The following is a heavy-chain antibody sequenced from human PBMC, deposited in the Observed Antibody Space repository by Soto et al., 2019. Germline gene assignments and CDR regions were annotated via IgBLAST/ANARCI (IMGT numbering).Heavy chain of an antibody. CDR3: ARRAYSSGWRYFDY. CDR2: FHYSENT. CDR1: GGSISSGPYS. J-gene: IGHJ4*02. D-gene: IGHD6-19*01. Sequence: SETLSLTCTVSGGSISSGPYSWGWIRQPPGEGLEWIGTFHYSENTYYNPSLESRGTISVDTSKNQFSLKVSSVTVADTAVYYCARRAYSSGWRYFDYWGQGALVTVSS. V-gene: IGHV4-39*01.